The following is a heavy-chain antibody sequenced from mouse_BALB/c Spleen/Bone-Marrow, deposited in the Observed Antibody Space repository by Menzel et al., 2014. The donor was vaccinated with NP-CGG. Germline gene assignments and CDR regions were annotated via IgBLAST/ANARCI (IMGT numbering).Heavy chain of an antibody. D-gene: IGHD2-4*01. Sequence: EVKLMESGGGLVQPGGSLKISCAASGFTFSSYGMSWVRQTPDKRLDLVATINSNGGSTYYPDSVKGRFTISIDNAKNTLYLQMSSLKSEDTAMYYFARDNYYDYDGFAYWGQGTLVTVSA. CDR2: INSNGGST. V-gene: IGHV5-6-3*01. CDR1: GFTFSSYG. CDR3: ARDNYYDYDGFAY. J-gene: IGHJ3*01.